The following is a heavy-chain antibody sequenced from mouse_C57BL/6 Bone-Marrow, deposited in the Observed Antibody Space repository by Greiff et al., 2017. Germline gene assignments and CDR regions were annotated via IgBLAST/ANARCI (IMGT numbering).Heavy chain of an antibody. CDR1: GFNIKDDY. D-gene: IGHD2-4*01. Sequence: VQLKESGAELVRPGASVKLSCTASGFNIKDDYLHWVKQRPEQGLEWIGWIDPENGDTEYASKFQGKATITADTSSNTAYLQLSSLTSEDTAVYYCTYYDYDDRFAYWGQGTLGTVSA. CDR2: IDPENGDT. V-gene: IGHV14-4*01. J-gene: IGHJ3*01. CDR3: TYYDYDDRFAY.